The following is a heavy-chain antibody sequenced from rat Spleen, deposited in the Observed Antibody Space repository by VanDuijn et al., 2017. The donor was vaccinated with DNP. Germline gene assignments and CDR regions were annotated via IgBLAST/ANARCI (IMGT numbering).Heavy chain of an antibody. CDR2: ISYSGGT. J-gene: IGHJ2*01. CDR3: ARWTRYFDY. V-gene: IGHV3-1*01. Sequence: EVRLQESGPGLVQPSQSLSLTCSVTGYSITSNYWGWIRKFPGNKMEYIGHISYSGGTNYNPSLRSRISITRDTSKNHFFLHLNSVTTEDTATYCCARWTRYFDYWGQGVMVTVSS. CDR1: GYSITSNY. D-gene: IGHD1-7*01.